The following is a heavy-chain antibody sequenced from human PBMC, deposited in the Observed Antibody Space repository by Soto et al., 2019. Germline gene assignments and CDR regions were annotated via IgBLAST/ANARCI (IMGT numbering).Heavy chain of an antibody. D-gene: IGHD6-19*01. J-gene: IGHJ6*03. V-gene: IGHV1-18*01. CDR2: ISAYNGNT. Sequence: ASVKVSCKASGYTFTSYGISWVRQAPGQGLEWMGWISAYNGNTNYTQKLQGRVTMTTDTSTSTAYMELRSLRSDDTAVYYCARAVAGDYYMDVWGKGTTVTVSS. CDR3: ARAVAGDYYMDV. CDR1: GYTFTSYG.